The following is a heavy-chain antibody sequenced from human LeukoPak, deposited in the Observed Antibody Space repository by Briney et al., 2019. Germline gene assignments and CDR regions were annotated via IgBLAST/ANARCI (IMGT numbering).Heavy chain of an antibody. Sequence: SETLSLTCTVSGGSISSYYWSWIRQPPGKGLEWIGYIYYSGSTNYNPSLKSRVTISVDTSKNQFSLKLSSVTAADTAVYYCARLGGGSYYEGQRFDYYYGMDVWGQGTTVTVSS. CDR3: ARLGGGSYYEGQRFDYYYGMDV. J-gene: IGHJ6*02. D-gene: IGHD1-26*01. CDR2: IYYSGST. V-gene: IGHV4-59*08. CDR1: GGSISSYY.